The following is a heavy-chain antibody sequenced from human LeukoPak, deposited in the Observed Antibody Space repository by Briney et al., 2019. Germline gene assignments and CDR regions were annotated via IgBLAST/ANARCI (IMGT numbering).Heavy chain of an antibody. D-gene: IGHD1-26*01. CDR1: GFTFSSYW. CDR2: ISTSSNSI. CDR3: ARVGGYYYYMDV. V-gene: IGHV3-21*01. Sequence: GGSLRLSCAASGFTFSSYWMSWVRQAPGKGLEWVSSISTSSNSIYYADSVRGRFTISRDNANNSLYLQMNSLRAEDTAVYYCARVGGYYYYMDVWGKGTTVTVSS. J-gene: IGHJ6*03.